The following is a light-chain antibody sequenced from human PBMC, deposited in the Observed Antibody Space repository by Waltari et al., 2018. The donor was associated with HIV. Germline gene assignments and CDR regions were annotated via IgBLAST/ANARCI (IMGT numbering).Light chain of an antibody. Sequence: DIQMTQSPSTLSASVGDRVTITCRASQSVSTWLAWYQQKPGKAPKLVIYKTSSLKTGVPSRFSGSGSGTEFTLTISDLHPDDFATYYCQQMNSFSFGPGTKVEI. J-gene: IGKJ3*01. CDR3: QQMNSFS. CDR2: KTS. V-gene: IGKV1-5*03. CDR1: QSVSTW.